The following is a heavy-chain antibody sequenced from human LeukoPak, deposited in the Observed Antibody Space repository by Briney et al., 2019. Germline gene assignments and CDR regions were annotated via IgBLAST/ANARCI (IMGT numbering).Heavy chain of an antibody. CDR2: LYSGGTT. CDR3: ARDPPGRRVPGV. V-gene: IGHV3-53*01. Sequence: GGSLRLSCAASGITVGSNYMTWVRQAPGRGLEWVSVLYSGGTTYYTDSVKGRFTISRDNSKNTLYLQMDSLRVEDTAVYYCARDPPGRRVPGVWGQGTLVTVSS. D-gene: IGHD7-27*01. J-gene: IGHJ4*02. CDR1: GITVGSNY.